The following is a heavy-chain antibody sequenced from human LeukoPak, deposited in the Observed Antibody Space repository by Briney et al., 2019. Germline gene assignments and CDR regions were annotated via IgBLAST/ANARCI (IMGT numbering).Heavy chain of an antibody. D-gene: IGHD2-15*01. CDR3: ARGQLDCSGGSCYSDWFDP. J-gene: IGHJ5*02. CDR2: INHSGST. Sequence: PGGSLRLSCAASGFTFTSYAMSWVRQPPGKGLEWIGEINHSGSTNYNPSLKSRVTISVDTSKNQFSLKLSSVTAADTAVYYCARGQLDCSGGSCYSDWFDPWGQGTLVTVSS. V-gene: IGHV4-34*01. CDR1: GFTFTSYA.